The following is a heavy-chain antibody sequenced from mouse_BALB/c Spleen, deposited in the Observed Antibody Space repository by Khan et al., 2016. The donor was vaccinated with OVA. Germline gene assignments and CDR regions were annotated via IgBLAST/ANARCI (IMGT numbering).Heavy chain of an antibody. Sequence: VQLQQSGTVLARPGASMKMSCKASGYSFANYWMHWVKQRPGQVLEWVGTIYPGISDTRYNQKFQDKARLTAVTSASTAYMELSSLTSEDSAVYYCTRAYDSYYFDYWGQGTTLTVSS. CDR1: GYSFANYW. J-gene: IGHJ2*01. D-gene: IGHD2-4*01. CDR2: IYPGISDT. CDR3: TRAYDSYYFDY. V-gene: IGHV1-5*01.